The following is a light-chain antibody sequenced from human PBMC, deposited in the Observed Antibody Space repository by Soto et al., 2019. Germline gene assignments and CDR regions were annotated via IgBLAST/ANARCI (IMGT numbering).Light chain of an antibody. Sequence: QSALTQPASVSGSPGQSITISCTGTSSDVGGYNYVSWYQQHPGKAPKLIIYDVSNRPSGVSIRFSGSKSGNTASLTISGLQAEDEADYYCSSYTSSSTYVVFGGGTQLTVL. J-gene: IGLJ2*01. V-gene: IGLV2-14*01. CDR2: DVS. CDR3: SSYTSSSTYVV. CDR1: SSDVGGYNY.